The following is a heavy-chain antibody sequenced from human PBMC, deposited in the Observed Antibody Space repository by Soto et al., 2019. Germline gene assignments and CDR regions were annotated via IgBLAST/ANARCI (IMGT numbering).Heavy chain of an antibody. D-gene: IGHD3-3*01. CDR1: GFTFSSYA. CDR2: ISGSGGST. J-gene: IGHJ3*02. V-gene: IGHV3-23*01. Sequence: GGSLRLSCAASGFTFSSYAMSWVRQAPGKGLEWVSAISGSGGSTYYADSVKGRFTISRDNSKNPLYLQMNSLRAEDTAVYYCAKDHRVILEWPYDAFDIWGQGTMVTVSS. CDR3: AKDHRVILEWPYDAFDI.